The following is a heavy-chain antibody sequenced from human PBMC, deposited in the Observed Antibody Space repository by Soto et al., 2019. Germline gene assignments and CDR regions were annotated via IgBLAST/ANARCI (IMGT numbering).Heavy chain of an antibody. CDR2: ILSDVEQ. CDR1: GFSLTNVQKG. D-gene: IGHD3-10*01. V-gene: IGHV2-26*01. Sequence: QVTLKESGPVLVQATETLTLTCNVSGFSLTNVQKGVAWIRQPPGKALEWLAHILSDVEQSYKSSLKKRLTISQDTSKRQVVPVMTHVEPVDTATYYCARISGRFGASHFDFWGQGSSVIVSS. J-gene: IGHJ4*02. CDR3: ARISGRFGASHFDF.